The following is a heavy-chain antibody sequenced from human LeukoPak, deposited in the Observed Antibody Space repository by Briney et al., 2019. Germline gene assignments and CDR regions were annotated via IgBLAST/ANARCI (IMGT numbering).Heavy chain of an antibody. V-gene: IGHV3-7*01. CDR1: GFTLSSHW. D-gene: IGHD6-19*01. Sequence: PGGSLRLSCAASGFTLSSHWMSWVRQAPGKGLEWVANINSDGSERYYVDSMKGRFSISRDNAKNSLFLQMNSLRAEDTAVYYCAGTPITVATFDYWGQGTLVTVSS. CDR3: AGTPITVATFDY. J-gene: IGHJ4*02. CDR2: INSDGSER.